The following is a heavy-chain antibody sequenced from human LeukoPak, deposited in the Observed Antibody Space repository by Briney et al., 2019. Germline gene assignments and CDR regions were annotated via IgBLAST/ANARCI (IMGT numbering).Heavy chain of an antibody. D-gene: IGHD3-16*01. CDR2: ISHDGTHK. J-gene: IGHJ4*02. V-gene: IGHV3-30*04. CDR1: EFTFSSFA. Sequence: PGGSLRLSCTASEFTFSSFAMYWVRQAPGKGLQWVALISHDGTHKYYADSVKGQFTISRDNSRNTLYLQMNSLRPDDTALYNCAKDLAGIMITSLDYWGQGTLVTVSS. CDR3: AKDLAGIMITSLDY.